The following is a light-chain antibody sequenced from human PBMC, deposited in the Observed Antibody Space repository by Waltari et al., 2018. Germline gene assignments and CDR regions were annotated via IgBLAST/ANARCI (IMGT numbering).Light chain of an antibody. CDR2: EVN. V-gene: IGLV2-8*01. CDR1: SRNVGSYNY. CDR3: SSYGSSEV. Sequence: QSALTQPPSASGSPGQSVTISCTGTSRNVGSYNYVSWYQQHPGKAPKLIIYEVNKRPSGVPDRVAGSKSDNTASLTVSGLQAEDEADYYCSSYGSSEVFGGGTKVTVL. J-gene: IGLJ2*01.